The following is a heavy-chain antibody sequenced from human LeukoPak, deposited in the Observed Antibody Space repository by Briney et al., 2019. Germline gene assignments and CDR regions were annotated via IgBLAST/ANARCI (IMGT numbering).Heavy chain of an antibody. J-gene: IGHJ3*02. Sequence: SETLSLTCTVSVGSISTYYWSWIRQPPGEGLEWIGCIYYSGSTIYNPSLKSRVTISVEKSKNQFSLKLSSVTAADTAVYYCARDLGLRYDGNSDAFDIWGQGTMVTVSS. CDR3: ARDLGLRYDGNSDAFDI. D-gene: IGHD4-23*01. CDR2: IYYSGST. V-gene: IGHV4-59*01. CDR1: VGSISTYY.